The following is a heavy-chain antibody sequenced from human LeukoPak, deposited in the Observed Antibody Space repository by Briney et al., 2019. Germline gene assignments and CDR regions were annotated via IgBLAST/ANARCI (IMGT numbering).Heavy chain of an antibody. CDR1: GFTFSIYA. V-gene: IGHV3-30-3*01. Sequence: GESLRLSCAASGFTFSIYALHWVRQAPGKGLEWVAVISYDGSDEHYADSVKGRFTISRDNSKNTLYLQMSSLRAEDTAVYYCARENWGQSYFDYWGQGTLVTVSS. D-gene: IGHD7-27*01. CDR3: ARENWGQSYFDY. CDR2: ISYDGSDE. J-gene: IGHJ4*02.